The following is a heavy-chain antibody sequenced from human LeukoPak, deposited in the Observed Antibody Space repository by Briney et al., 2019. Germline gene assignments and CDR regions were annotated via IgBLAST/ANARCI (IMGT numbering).Heavy chain of an antibody. CDR1: GFTFSSYW. CDR2: IKQDGSEK. Sequence: GGSLRLSCAASGFTFSSYWMSWVRQAPGKGLEWVANIKQDGSEKYYVDSVKGRFTISRDNAKNSLYLQMNSLRAEDTAVYYCARKDYGEFYYYYGMDVWGQGTTVTVSS. D-gene: IGHD4-17*01. J-gene: IGHJ6*02. V-gene: IGHV3-7*01. CDR3: ARKDYGEFYYYYGMDV.